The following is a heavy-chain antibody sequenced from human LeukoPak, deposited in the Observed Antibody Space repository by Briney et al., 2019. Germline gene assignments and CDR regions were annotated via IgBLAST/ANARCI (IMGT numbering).Heavy chain of an antibody. CDR3: ARLGSNHDF. CDR1: GAPISNYY. D-gene: IGHD1-26*01. CDR2: IHSSGGS. V-gene: IGHV4-4*09. Sequence: SETLSLTCTVSGAPISNYYWSWIRQTPEKGLEWMGHIHSSGGSSYYPSLKSRLTLSIDTSKNQLSLELPSVTAADTAVYFCARLGSNHDFWGQGALVTVSS. J-gene: IGHJ4*02.